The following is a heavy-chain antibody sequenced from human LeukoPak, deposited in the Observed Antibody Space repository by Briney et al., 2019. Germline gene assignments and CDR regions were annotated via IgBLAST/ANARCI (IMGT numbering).Heavy chain of an antibody. D-gene: IGHD3/OR15-3a*01. CDR1: GFTFGSYA. CDR3: AKDQGLIFAS. Sequence: GGSLRLSCAASGFTFGSYAMHWVRQAPGRGLEWVAFIRYDGSNKYYADSVKGRFTISRDNSKNTLYLQMNSLRAEDTAVYYCAKDQGLIFASWGQGTLVTVSS. CDR2: IRYDGSNK. V-gene: IGHV3-30*02. J-gene: IGHJ5*02.